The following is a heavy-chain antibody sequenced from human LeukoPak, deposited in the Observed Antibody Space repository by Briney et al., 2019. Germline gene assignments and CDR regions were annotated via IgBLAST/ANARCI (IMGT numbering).Heavy chain of an antibody. CDR1: GFXFTSYW. CDR3: ASDRGYSFDY. V-gene: IGHV3-74*01. Sequence: GGSLRLSCAASGFXFTSYWIHWVRQAPGKGLVWVSRIYSDGSGTTYADSVKGRFTISRDNAKNTLYLQMNSLRAEDTAVYYCASDRGYSFDYWGQGTLVTVSS. J-gene: IGHJ4*02. D-gene: IGHD5-24*01. CDR2: IYSDGSGT.